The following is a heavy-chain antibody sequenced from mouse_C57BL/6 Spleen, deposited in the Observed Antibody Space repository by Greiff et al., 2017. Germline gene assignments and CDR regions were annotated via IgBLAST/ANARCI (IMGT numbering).Heavy chain of an antibody. CDR3: ARYSNYEDD. Sequence: QVQLQQPGAELVKPGASVKLSCKASGSTFTSYWMHWVKQRPGQGLEWIGMIHPNSGSTNYNEKFKSKATLTVDQSSSTAYMQLSSLTSENSAVYYWARYSNYEDDWGQGTTLTVSS. CDR2: IHPNSGST. D-gene: IGHD2-5*01. CDR1: GSTFTSYW. J-gene: IGHJ2*01. V-gene: IGHV1-64*01.